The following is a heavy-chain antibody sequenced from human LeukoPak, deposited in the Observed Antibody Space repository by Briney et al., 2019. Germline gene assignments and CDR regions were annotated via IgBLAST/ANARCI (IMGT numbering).Heavy chain of an antibody. Sequence: SVKVSCKASGGTFSRYAINWVRQAPGQGLEWMGGIIPIFGTANYAQKFQGRVTIAADESTSTAYMELSSLRSEDTAVYYCARYLWSGYPPPPFDYWGQGTLVTVSS. D-gene: IGHD3-3*01. CDR3: ARYLWSGYPPPPFDY. V-gene: IGHV1-69*13. J-gene: IGHJ4*02. CDR1: GGTFSRYA. CDR2: IIPIFGTA.